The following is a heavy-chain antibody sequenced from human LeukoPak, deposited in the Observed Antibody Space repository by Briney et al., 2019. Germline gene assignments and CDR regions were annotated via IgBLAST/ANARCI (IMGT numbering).Heavy chain of an antibody. Sequence: GGSLRLSCAASGFTFSSYWMSWVRQAPGKGLEWVAVISYDGSNKYYADSVKGRFTISRDNSKNTLYLQMNSLRAEDTAVYYCAREGVADTGDYWGQGTLVTVSS. D-gene: IGHD6-19*01. J-gene: IGHJ4*02. CDR1: GFTFSSYW. V-gene: IGHV3-30*03. CDR2: ISYDGSNK. CDR3: AREGVADTGDY.